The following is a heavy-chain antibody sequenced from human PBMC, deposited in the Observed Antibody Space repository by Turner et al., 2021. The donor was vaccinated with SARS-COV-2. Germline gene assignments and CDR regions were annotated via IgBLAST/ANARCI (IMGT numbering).Heavy chain of an antibody. V-gene: IGHV3-30-3*01. CDR1: GITFSTYA. CDR2: ISYDGSNK. D-gene: IGHD1-26*01. CDR3: ARAGWDLLPFDAFDI. Sequence: QVQLVESGGGVVQPGRSLRLSCAASGITFSTYAMHWVRQAPGKGLEWVAVISYDGSNKYYADSVKGRFTISRDNSKNTLYLQMNSLRAEDTAVYYCARAGWDLLPFDAFDIWGQGTMVTISS. J-gene: IGHJ3*02.